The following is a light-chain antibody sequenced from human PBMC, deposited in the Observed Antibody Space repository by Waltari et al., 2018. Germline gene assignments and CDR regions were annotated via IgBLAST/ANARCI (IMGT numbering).Light chain of an antibody. CDR2: DVT. CDR1: SSDVGGYNY. J-gene: IGLJ2*01. Sequence: QSALTQPASVSGSPGQSITISCTGTSSDVGGYNYVSWYQHHPGKAPKLMIYDVTNRPAGVSNRCSGSKAGNTASLTISGLQAEDEADYYCSSYTSSGTGVLFGGGTKLSVL. V-gene: IGLV2-14*03. CDR3: SSYTSSGTGVL.